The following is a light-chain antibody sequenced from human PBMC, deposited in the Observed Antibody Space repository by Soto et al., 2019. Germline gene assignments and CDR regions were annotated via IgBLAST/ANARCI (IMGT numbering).Light chain of an antibody. CDR2: GAS. J-gene: IGKJ4*01. Sequence: EVVLTLSPGTLSLSPGDRATLSCRASRSVSDNYLAWYQQKPGRAPRLLIFGASIRAIGVPDRFIGSASGTDFTLTITGLEPDDFAVYYCQQYDASSPLTFGGGTRVDMK. CDR3: QQYDASSPLT. CDR1: RSVSDNY. V-gene: IGKV3-20*01.